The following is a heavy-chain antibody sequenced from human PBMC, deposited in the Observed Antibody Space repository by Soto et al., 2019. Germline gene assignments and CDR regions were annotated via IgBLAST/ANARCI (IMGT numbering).Heavy chain of an antibody. J-gene: IGHJ1*01. V-gene: IGHV3-48*03. CDR2: ISSSGSSI. CDR3: ARDGYDSSGDSEYFQY. D-gene: IGHD3-22*01. CDR1: GFTFSTYE. Sequence: EVKLVESGGGLVQPGGSLRLSCAASGFTFSTYEMNWVRQAPGKGLEWISYISSSGSSIYYADSVKCRFTISRDNAWNSLHLQMNSLRVEDTAVYYCARDGYDSSGDSEYFQYWGQGTLVTVSS.